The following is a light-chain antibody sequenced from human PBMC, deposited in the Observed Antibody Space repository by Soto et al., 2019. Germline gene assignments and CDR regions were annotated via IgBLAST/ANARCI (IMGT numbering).Light chain of an antibody. CDR3: QQYTKWAR. V-gene: IGKV3-15*01. CDR1: QSVGSN. CDR2: GAS. Sequence: EIVTTQSPAVHCVSPRERATLSDRTSQSVGSNLAWYQQKPGQAPRLLISGASTRANGIPARFSGTGSGTEFTLTISSLHSEDFALYYCQQYTKWARFGPGTKVDIK. J-gene: IGKJ3*01.